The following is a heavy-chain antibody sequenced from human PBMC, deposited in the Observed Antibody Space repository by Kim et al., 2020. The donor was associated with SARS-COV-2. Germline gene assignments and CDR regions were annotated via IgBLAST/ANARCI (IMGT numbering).Heavy chain of an antibody. J-gene: IGHJ5*02. D-gene: IGHD3-3*01. Sequence: KIRVTISVDTSNNQFSLKLSSVTAADTAVYYCARTKRITIFGVVQWFDPWGQGTLVTVSS. V-gene: IGHV4-30-2*05. CDR3: ARTKRITIFGVVQWFDP.